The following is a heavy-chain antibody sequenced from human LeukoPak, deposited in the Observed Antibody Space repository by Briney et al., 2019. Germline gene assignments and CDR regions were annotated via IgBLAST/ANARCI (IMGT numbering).Heavy chain of an antibody. Sequence: PSQTLSLTCTVSGGSISSGDYYWSWIRQPPGKGLEWIGYIYYSGSTYYNPSLKSRGTISVDTSNNQFSLKLSPVTAAHTAVYYRAVVDGTYYDFWSGSFPGSIDYWGQGTLVGVFS. CDR2: IYYSGST. D-gene: IGHD3-3*01. V-gene: IGHV4-30-4*08. J-gene: IGHJ4*02. CDR1: GGSISSGDYY. CDR3: AVVDGTYYDFWSGSFPGSIDY.